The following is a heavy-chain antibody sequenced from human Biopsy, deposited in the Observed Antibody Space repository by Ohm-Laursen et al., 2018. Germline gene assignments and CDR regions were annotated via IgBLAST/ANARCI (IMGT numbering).Heavy chain of an antibody. J-gene: IGHJ6*02. CDR3: VRGVDYYDPYHYYALDV. D-gene: IGHD3-22*01. CDR1: GESFNGYY. CDR2: INHRGRT. Sequence: GTLSLTCPVYGESFNGYYGSWIRQTPGKGLEWIGEINHRGRTNYNPSLKSRVTISVDTSKNQFSLKVRSVTAADTAVYYCVRGVDYYDPYHYYALDVWGQGTAVTVSS. V-gene: IGHV4-34*01.